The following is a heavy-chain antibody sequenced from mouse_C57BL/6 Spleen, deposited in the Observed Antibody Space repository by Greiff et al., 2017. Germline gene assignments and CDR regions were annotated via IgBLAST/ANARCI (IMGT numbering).Heavy chain of an antibody. CDR3: PHDYGGAWFAY. CDR2: IRWKSDNYAT. D-gene: IGHD2-4*01. V-gene: IGHV6-3*01. J-gene: IGHJ3*01. Sequence: EVQGVESGGGLVQPGGSMKLSCVASGFTFSNYWMNWVRQSPEKGLEWVAQIRWKSDNYATHYAVSVKGRFTISRDDSKSSVYLQMNNLRAADTGIYYCPHDYGGAWFAYWGQGTLVTVSA. CDR1: GFTFSNYW.